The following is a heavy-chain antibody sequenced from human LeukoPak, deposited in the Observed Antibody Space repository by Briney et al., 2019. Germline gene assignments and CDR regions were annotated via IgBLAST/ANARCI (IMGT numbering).Heavy chain of an antibody. D-gene: IGHD6-19*01. CDR2: VIPIFGTA. CDR3: ARATTGLYSSGWYSQNYYYYYMDV. V-gene: IGHV1-69*13. J-gene: IGHJ6*03. CDR1: RGTFTSFA. Sequence: SVKVSCKASRGTFTSFAISSVRQAPGQGLEWMGGVIPIFGTANAAQKFQGRVTITPDESTSTAHMEIRRPRAEDTAVYYCARATTGLYSSGWYSQNYYYYYMDVWGKGTTVTISS.